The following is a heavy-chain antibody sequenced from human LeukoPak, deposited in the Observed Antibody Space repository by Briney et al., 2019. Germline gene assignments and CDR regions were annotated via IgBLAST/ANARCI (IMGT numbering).Heavy chain of an antibody. CDR3: ARGRVAPDY. CDR1: GGSFSDHH. J-gene: IGHJ4*02. V-gene: IGHV4-34*01. Sequence: SETLSLMCVVYGGSFSDHHWTWIRQSPGKGLEWIGEINHSGTTNYHPSLKSRVTISMDPSKNQFSLKLTSVTFADTAVYYCARGRVAPDYWGQGTLVTVSS. D-gene: IGHD5-12*01. CDR2: INHSGTT.